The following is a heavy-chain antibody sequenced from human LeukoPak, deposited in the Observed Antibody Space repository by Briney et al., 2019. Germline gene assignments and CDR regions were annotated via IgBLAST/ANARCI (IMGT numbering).Heavy chain of an antibody. CDR1: GYTFTGCY. D-gene: IGHD3-16*02. J-gene: IGHJ3*02. CDR2: IIPIFGTA. Sequence: ASVKVSCKASGYTFTGCYMHWVRQAPGQGLEWMGGIIPIFGTANYAQKFQGRVTITADKSTSTAYMELSSLRSEDTAVYYCARDRSEGANDAFDIWGQGTMVTVSS. CDR3: ARDRSEGANDAFDI. V-gene: IGHV1-69*06.